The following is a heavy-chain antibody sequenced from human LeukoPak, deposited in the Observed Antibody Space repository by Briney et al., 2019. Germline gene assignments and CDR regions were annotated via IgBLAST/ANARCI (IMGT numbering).Heavy chain of an antibody. Sequence: GGSLRLSCAASGFTVSSNYMSWVRQAPGKGLEWVSVIYSGGSTYYADSVKGRFTISRDNSKNTLYLQMNSLRAEDTAVYYCAKDFRGQLRYFDWLVDYWGQGTLVTVSS. CDR1: GFTVSSNY. CDR2: IYSGGST. J-gene: IGHJ4*02. CDR3: AKDFRGQLRYFDWLVDY. V-gene: IGHV3-53*01. D-gene: IGHD3-9*01.